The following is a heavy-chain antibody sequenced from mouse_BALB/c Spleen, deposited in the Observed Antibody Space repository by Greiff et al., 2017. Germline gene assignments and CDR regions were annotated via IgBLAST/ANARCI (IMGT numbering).Heavy chain of an antibody. CDR1: GFTFSDFY. CDR2: SRNKANDYTT. CDR3: ARDAGTGTGFAY. Sequence: EVKVVESGGGLVQPGGSLRLSCATSGFTFSDFYMEWVRQPPGKRLEWIAASRNKANDYTTEYSASVKGRFIVSRDTSQSILYLQMNALRAEDTAIYYCARDAGTGTGFAYWGQGTLVTVSA. V-gene: IGHV7-1*02. D-gene: IGHD4-1*01. J-gene: IGHJ3*01.